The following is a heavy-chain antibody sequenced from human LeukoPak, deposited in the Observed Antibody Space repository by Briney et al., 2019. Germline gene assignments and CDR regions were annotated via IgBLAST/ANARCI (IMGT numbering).Heavy chain of an antibody. J-gene: IGHJ4*02. Sequence: GGSLRLSCAASGFTFSSYGMPWVRQAPGKGLEGVAVISYDGSNKYYADSVKGRFTISRDNSKNTLYLQMNSLRAEDTAVYYCATSTGYYDFWSGYYEGYYFDYWGQGTLVTVSS. CDR1: GFTFSSYG. D-gene: IGHD3-3*01. V-gene: IGHV3-30*03. CDR3: ATSTGYYDFWSGYYEGYYFDY. CDR2: ISYDGSNK.